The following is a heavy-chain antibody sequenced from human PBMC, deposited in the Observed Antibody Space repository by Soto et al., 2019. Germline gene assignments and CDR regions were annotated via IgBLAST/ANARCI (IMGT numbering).Heavy chain of an antibody. CDR2: IYSDNNT. J-gene: IGHJ6*02. CDR1: GFTVSSDS. Sequence: GSLRLSCAASGFTVSSDSMTWVRQAPGKGLEWISIIYSDNNTDYADSVKGRFSISRDTSKNILYLQMNSLRAEDTAEYYCARHYSAMGVWGQGTTVTVS. V-gene: IGHV3-53*01. CDR3: ARHYSAMGV.